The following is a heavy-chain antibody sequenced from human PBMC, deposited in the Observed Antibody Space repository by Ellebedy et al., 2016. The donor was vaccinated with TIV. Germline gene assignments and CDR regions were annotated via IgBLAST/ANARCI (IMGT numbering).Heavy chain of an antibody. D-gene: IGHD3-22*01. CDR1: GFDFTNYN. Sequence: PGGSLRLSCVVSGFDFTNYNMHWVRQAPGKGLEWVSRISTSGTYIYYADSLQGRFTTSRDNANHSLYLQMSSLRAEDTAVYFCARGEYDSSGSSFDSWGLGTLVTVSS. CDR2: ISTSGTYI. CDR3: ARGEYDSSGSSFDS. V-gene: IGHV3-21*01. J-gene: IGHJ4*02.